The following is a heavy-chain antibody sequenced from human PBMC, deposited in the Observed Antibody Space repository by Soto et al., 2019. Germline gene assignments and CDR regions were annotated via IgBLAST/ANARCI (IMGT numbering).Heavy chain of an antibody. D-gene: IGHD6-19*01. J-gene: IGHJ4*02. CDR3: ARDRPYSSGWYSDY. V-gene: IGHV3-53*01. Sequence: GSLRLCSAASGVPVSSNYMSWVRKDPGKGLEWVSVIYSGGSTYYADSVKGRFTISRHNSKNTLYLQMNSLRAEDTAVYYCARDRPYSSGWYSDYWGQGTLVTVSS. CDR2: IYSGGST. CDR1: GVPVSSNY.